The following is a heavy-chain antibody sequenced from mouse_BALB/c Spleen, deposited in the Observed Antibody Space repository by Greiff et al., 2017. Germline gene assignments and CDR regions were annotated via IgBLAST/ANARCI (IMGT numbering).Heavy chain of an antibody. Sequence: QVQLQQSGPELVKPGASVRISCRASGYTFTSYYIHWVKRRPGQGLEWIGWIYPGNVNTKYNEKFKGKATLTADKSSSTAYMQLSSLTSEDSAVYFCARPIHYYGYGYFDVWGAGTTVTVSS. J-gene: IGHJ1*01. CDR2: IYPGNVNT. D-gene: IGHD1-2*01. CDR1: GYTFTSYY. CDR3: ARPIHYYGYGYFDV. V-gene: IGHV1S56*01.